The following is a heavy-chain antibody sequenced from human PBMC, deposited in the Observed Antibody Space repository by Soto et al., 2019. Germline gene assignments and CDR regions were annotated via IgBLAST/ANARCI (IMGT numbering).Heavy chain of an antibody. CDR2: MNPNSDNT. V-gene: IGHV1-8*01. CDR3: ARQYYYGMDV. CDR1: GYTFTSYD. Sequence: QVQLVQSGAEVRKPGASVKVSCKASGYTFTSYDINWVRQASGQGLEWMGWMNPNSDNTGYAQKFQGRVXMXXNTSISTAYMELSSLGSEDTAVYYCARQYYYGMDVWGQGTTVTVSS. J-gene: IGHJ6*02.